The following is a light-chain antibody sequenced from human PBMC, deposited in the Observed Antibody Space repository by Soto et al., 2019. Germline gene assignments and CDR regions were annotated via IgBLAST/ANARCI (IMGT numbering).Light chain of an antibody. CDR1: HSNIGAGFD. J-gene: IGLJ1*01. CDR3: QSFESTPTSFYV. Sequence: QSVLTQPPSVSGAPGQRVTISCTGTHSNIGAGFDVHWYQRLPGTAPKLLIFGNSNRPSGVPDRFSGSKSGTSASLSITGLQAEDEADYYYQSFESTPTSFYVFGTGTKLTVL. V-gene: IGLV1-40*01. CDR2: GNS.